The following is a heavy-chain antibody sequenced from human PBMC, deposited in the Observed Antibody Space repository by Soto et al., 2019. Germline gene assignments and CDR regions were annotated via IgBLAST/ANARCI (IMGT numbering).Heavy chain of an antibody. D-gene: IGHD2-8*01. J-gene: IGHJ6*02. CDR2: INNSGST. V-gene: IGHV4-31*03. CDR1: GGSISSGGNY. CDR3: ASPSNGDPSGMDV. Sequence: QVQLQESGPGLVKPSQTLSLTCNVSGGSISSGGNYWGWIRQHPGKGLEWIGDINNSGSTYYNPSPQSRVTISLDTSKNQFSLKLSSVTAADTAVYYRASPSNGDPSGMDVWGQGTTVTVSS.